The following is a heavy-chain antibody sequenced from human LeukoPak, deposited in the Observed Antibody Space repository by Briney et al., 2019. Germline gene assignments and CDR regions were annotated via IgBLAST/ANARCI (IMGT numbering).Heavy chain of an antibody. V-gene: IGHV4-34*01. D-gene: IGHD6-6*01. J-gene: IGHJ6*02. CDR1: GGSFSGYY. CDR3: ARGASIAARLNYYYYYGMDV. CDR2: INHSGST. Sequence: PSETPSLTCAVYGGSFSGYYWSWIRQPPGKGLEWIGEINHSGSTNYNPSLKSRVTISVDTSKNQFSLKLSSVTAADTAVYYCARGASIAARLNYYYYYGMDVWGQGTTVTVSS.